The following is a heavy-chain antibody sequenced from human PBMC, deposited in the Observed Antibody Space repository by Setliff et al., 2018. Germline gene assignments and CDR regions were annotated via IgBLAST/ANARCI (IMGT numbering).Heavy chain of an antibody. D-gene: IGHD3-3*01. V-gene: IGHV3-21*04. CDR2: ISRSSTYI. J-gene: IGHJ3*02. CDR1: GFTFSTHS. CDR3: ARAEEILEWLSSNRRASSAFDI. Sequence: GSLRLSCAASGFTFSTHSMNWVRQAPGKGLEWVSSISRSSTYIYYADSMKGRFTISRDNAKNSLYLQMNSLRAEDTAVYYCARAEEILEWLSSNRRASSAFDIWGQGTMVTVSS.